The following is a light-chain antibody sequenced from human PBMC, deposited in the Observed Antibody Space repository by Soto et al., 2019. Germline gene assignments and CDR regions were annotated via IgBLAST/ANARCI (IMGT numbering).Light chain of an antibody. CDR2: GAS. CDR3: QQYGSSPPIT. V-gene: IGKV3-20*01. CDR1: QSVSSSY. J-gene: IGKJ1*01. Sequence: EIVLTHSPGTLSLSPWERATLSCRASQSVSSSYLAWYQQKPGQAPRLLIYGASSRATGIPDRFSGSGSGTDFTLTISRLEPEDFAVYYCQQYGSSPPITFGQGTKVDIK.